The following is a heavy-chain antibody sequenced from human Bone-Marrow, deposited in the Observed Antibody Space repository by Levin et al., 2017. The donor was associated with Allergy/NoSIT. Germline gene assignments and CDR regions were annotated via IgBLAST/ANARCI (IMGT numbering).Heavy chain of an antibody. D-gene: IGHD6-6*01. Sequence: QAGGSLRLSCVASGFIFSDYYMDWVRQAPGKGLEWVGRSRNKANSYTTVYAASVTGRFTVSRDDSNNSLFLQMNTLKTEDTAMYYCARGGSSSPYYFDLWGRGTLVTVSS. CDR1: GFIFSDYY. CDR3: ARGGSSSPYYFDL. V-gene: IGHV3-72*01. J-gene: IGHJ2*01. CDR2: SRNKANSYTT.